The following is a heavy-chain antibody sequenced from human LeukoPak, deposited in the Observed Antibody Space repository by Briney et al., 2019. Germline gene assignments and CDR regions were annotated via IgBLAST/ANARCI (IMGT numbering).Heavy chain of an antibody. J-gene: IGHJ5*02. CDR2: IYPGDSDT. D-gene: IGHD2-15*01. CDR1: GYNFTSYW. Sequence: PGESLKISCKGSGYNFTSYWIGWVRQMPGKGLEWMGIIYPGDSDTRYSPSFQGQVTISADKSISTAYLQWSSLKASDTAMYYCARQEYCSGGSCYTWLDPWGQGTLVTVSS. CDR3: ARQEYCSGGSCYTWLDP. V-gene: IGHV5-51*01.